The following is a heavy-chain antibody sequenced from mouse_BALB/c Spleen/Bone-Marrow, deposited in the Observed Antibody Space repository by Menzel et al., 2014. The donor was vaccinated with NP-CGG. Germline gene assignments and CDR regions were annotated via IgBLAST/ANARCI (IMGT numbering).Heavy chain of an antibody. CDR1: GFSLTSYG. V-gene: IGHV2-5-1*01. CDR3: AKNIGYYCGSSYYAMDY. Sequence: QVQLQQSGPSLVQPSQTLSITCTVSGFSLTSYGVHWVRQSPGKGLEWLGVIWSGGSTDYNAALMSRLSITKDNSKSHVVFKMNSLQADDTAIYYCAKNIGYYCGSSYYAMDYWGQGTSVTVSS. CDR2: IWSGGST. J-gene: IGHJ4*01. D-gene: IGHD1-1*01.